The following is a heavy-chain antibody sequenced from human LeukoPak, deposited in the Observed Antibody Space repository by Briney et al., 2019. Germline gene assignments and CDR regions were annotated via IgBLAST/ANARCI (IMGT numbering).Heavy chain of an antibody. D-gene: IGHD3-22*01. J-gene: IGHJ4*02. CDR1: GFTSSSYA. V-gene: IGHV3-23*01. Sequence: GGSLRLSCAASGFTSSSYAMSWVRQAPGKGLEWVSAISGSGGSTYYADSVKGRFTISRDNSKNTLYLQMNSLRAEDTAVYYCAKEGITMIVVVRGRGYFDYWGQGTLVTVSS. CDR3: AKEGITMIVVVRGRGYFDY. CDR2: ISGSGGST.